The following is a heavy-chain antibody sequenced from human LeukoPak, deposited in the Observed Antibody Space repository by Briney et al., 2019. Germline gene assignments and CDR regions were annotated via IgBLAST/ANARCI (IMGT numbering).Heavy chain of an antibody. D-gene: IGHD4-17*01. J-gene: IGHJ3*02. CDR1: GDSFSSHY. Sequence: TPSETLSLTCAVSGDSFSSHYWTWLRQSPGTGLEWIGYISHIGRTNYNPSLKSRVTISIDTSKNQFSLKLRSAAAADTAVYYCARHLVTVTKGFDIWGQGTMVSVSS. CDR2: ISHIGRT. CDR3: ARHLVTVTKGFDI. V-gene: IGHV4-59*11.